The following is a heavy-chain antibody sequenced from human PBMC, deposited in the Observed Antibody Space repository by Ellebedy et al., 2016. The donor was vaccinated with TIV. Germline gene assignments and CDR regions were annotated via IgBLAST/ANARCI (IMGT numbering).Heavy chain of an antibody. CDR2: IYSGGST. CDR3: ARGCSRVRGAA. V-gene: IGHV3-66*01. J-gene: IGHJ4*02. D-gene: IGHD3-10*01. CDR1: GISLRSYA. Sequence: PGGSLRLSCAASGISLRSYAMSWVRQAPGKGLQCVPVIYSGGSTYYAESVKGRFTITRENSKNTLYLQMNSLRAEDTGVYYCARGCSRVRGAAWGQGTLVTVSS.